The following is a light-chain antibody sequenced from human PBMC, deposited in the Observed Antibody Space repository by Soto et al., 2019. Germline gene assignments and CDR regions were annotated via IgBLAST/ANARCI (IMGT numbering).Light chain of an antibody. V-gene: IGLV2-14*01. Sequence: QSALTQPASVSGSPGQSITISCTGTSSDIGGQNFVSWHQQRPGKSPKFIIYGVTNRPSGVSNRFSGSKSGNTASLTISGLQADDAADYYCSSYSSSYTWVFGGGTKLTVL. CDR2: GVT. CDR3: SSYSSSYTWV. J-gene: IGLJ3*02. CDR1: SSDIGGQNF.